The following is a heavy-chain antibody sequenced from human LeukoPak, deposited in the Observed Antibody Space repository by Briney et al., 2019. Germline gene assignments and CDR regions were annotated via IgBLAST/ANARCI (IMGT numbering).Heavy chain of an antibody. J-gene: IGHJ4*02. CDR2: ISSSSSYI. CDR3: ARAVASLRYFDWLLYGYYFDY. CDR1: GFTFSSYG. D-gene: IGHD3-9*01. Sequence: KSGGSLRLSCAASGFTFSSYGMHWVRQAPGKGLEWVSSISSSSSYIYYADSVKGRFTISRDNAKNSLYLQMNSLRAEDTAVYYCARAVASLRYFDWLLYGYYFDYWGQGTLVTVSS. V-gene: IGHV3-21*01.